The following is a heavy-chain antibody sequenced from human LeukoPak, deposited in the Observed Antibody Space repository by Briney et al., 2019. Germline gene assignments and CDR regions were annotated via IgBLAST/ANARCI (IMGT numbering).Heavy chain of an antibody. CDR1: GFTFSSYD. V-gene: IGHV3-13*01. J-gene: IGHJ6*03. CDR2: IGTAGDT. Sequence: GGSLRLSCAASGFTFSSYDMHWVRQATGKGLEWVSAIGTAGDTYYPGSVKGRFTISRENAKNSLYLQTNSLRAGDTAVYYCARKARSRGYYYYMDVWGKGTTVTVSS. CDR3: ARKARSRGYYYYMDV. D-gene: IGHD1-14*01.